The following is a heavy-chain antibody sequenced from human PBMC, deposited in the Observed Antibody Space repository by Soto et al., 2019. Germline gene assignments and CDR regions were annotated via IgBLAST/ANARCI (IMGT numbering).Heavy chain of an antibody. CDR1: GGSISSYY. V-gene: IGHV4-59*01. CDR3: ARRYGSAFDI. J-gene: IGHJ3*02. Sequence: QVQLQESGPGLVKPSETLSLTCTVSGGSISSYYWSWIRQPPGKGLEWIGYIYYSGSTNYNPSLKIRVTISVDTSKNQFSLKLSSVTAADTAVYYCARRYGSAFDIWGQGTMVTVSS. CDR2: IYYSGST. D-gene: IGHD3-10*01.